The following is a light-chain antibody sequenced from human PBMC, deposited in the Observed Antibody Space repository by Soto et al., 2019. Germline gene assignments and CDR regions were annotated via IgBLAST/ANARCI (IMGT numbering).Light chain of an antibody. J-gene: IGKJ4*01. CDR1: QSLLHSDGNNY. CDR3: MQALQTHT. CDR2: LGS. Sequence: EIVMTQSPLSLPVTPGERASISCRSSQSLLHSDGNNYMGWYLQKPGHSPQLLIYLGSNRASGVPDRFSGSGSGTDFTLKISRVEAEDVGVYYCMQALQTHTFGGGTKVEIK. V-gene: IGKV2-28*01.